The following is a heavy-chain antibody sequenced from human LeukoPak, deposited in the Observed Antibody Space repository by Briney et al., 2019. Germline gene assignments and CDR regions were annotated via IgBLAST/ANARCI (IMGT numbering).Heavy chain of an antibody. J-gene: IGHJ4*02. V-gene: IGHV4-59*08. CDR1: GASISSYY. CDR3: ARRAYSSGFYYFDY. Sequence: SETLSLTCTVSGASISSYYWSWVRQPPGTGLEWIGQIYYRGNTNYNPSLGSRLTISVDTSKNQFSLKLSSVTAADTAIYYCARRAYSSGFYYFDYWGQGTLVSVS. D-gene: IGHD6-19*01. CDR2: IYYRGNT.